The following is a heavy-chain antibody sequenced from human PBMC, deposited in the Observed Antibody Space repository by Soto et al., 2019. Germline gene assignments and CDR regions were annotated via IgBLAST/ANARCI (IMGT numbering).Heavy chain of an antibody. CDR1: GFMFSSAW. CDR3: VEGWNDF. D-gene: IGHD1-1*01. V-gene: IGHV3-15*01. Sequence: EVQLVESGGDLVEPGGSLRLSCVTSGFMFSSAWMSWVRQAPGKGLEWVGRIKSKTDGGARDYAAPVNGRFSISRDDSKSTLYPQMNSLRAEDTDLYYCVEGWNDFWGQGTLVTVSS. J-gene: IGHJ4*02. CDR2: IKSKTDGGAR.